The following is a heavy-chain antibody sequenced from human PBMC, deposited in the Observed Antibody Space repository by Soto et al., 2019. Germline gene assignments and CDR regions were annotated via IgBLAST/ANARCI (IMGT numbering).Heavy chain of an antibody. CDR2: INHSGST. Sequence: PSETLSLTCAVDGGSSIGHDWRWIRQPPGKGLEWIGEINHSGSTNYNPSLKSRVTISVDTSKNQFSLKLSSVTAADTALYDCARVFWSGYNLDYWGQGPLVTVSS. D-gene: IGHD3-3*01. V-gene: IGHV4-34*01. J-gene: IGHJ4*02. CDR1: GGSSIGHD. CDR3: ARVFWSGYNLDY.